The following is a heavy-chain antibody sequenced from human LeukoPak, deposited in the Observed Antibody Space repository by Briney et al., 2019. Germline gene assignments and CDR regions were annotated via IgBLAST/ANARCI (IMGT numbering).Heavy chain of an antibody. CDR2: IYYSGSS. V-gene: IGHV4-59*02. CDR1: GGSASSYY. J-gene: IGHJ4*02. CDR3: ARDLARGRSGLDY. Sequence: SETLSLTCTVSGGSASSYYWNWVRQPPGKGLEWIGYIYYSGSSNYNPSLKSRVTISVDTSKNQFSLKLSSVTATDTAMYYCARDLARGRSGLDYWGQGTLVTVSS. D-gene: IGHD3-3*01.